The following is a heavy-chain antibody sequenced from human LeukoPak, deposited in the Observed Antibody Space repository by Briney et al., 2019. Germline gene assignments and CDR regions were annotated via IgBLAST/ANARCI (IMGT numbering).Heavy chain of an antibody. D-gene: IGHD4-11*01. CDR1: GFTFSSYG. CDR3: ATYSTRNAREFQS. J-gene: IGHJ1*01. CDR2: IAYDESNK. Sequence: GRSLRLSCAASGFTFSSYGMHWVRQAPGKGLEWVAVIAYDESNKYYGDSVKGRFTISRDNAKMSLYLQMNSLRVEDTAVYYCATYSTRNAREFQSWGQGTLVTVSS. V-gene: IGHV3-30*03.